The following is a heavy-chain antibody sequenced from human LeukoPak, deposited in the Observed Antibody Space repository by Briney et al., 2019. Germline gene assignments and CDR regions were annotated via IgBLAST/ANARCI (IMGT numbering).Heavy chain of an antibody. CDR2: IYYSGST. D-gene: IGHD6-19*01. J-gene: IGHJ6*02. Sequence: PETLSLTCTVSGGSISSSNYYWGWIRQPPGKGLEWIGSIYYSGSTYYNPSLKSRVTISVDTSKNQFSLKLSSVTAADTAVYYCAKGIAVTGTYYYGLDVWGQGTTVTVSS. CDR1: GGSISSSNYY. CDR3: AKGIAVTGTYYYGLDV. V-gene: IGHV4-39*01.